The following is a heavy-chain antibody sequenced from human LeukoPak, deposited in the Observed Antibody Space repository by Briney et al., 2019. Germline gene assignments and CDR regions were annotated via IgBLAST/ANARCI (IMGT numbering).Heavy chain of an antibody. D-gene: IGHD1-1*01. Sequence: GGSLRLPCAASGFTFSSYGMHWVRQAPGKGLEWVAVISYDGSNKYYADSVKGRFTISRDNSKNTLYLQMNSLRAEDTAVYYCAKVGTQVYFDYWGQGTLVTVSS. J-gene: IGHJ4*02. CDR1: GFTFSSYG. CDR3: AKVGTQVYFDY. V-gene: IGHV3-30*18. CDR2: ISYDGSNK.